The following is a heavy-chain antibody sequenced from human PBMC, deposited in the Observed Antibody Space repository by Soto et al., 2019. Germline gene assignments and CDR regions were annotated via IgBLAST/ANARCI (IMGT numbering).Heavy chain of an antibody. Sequence: LRLSCAASGFTFSDHQMNWVRQAPGRGLEWVSVIYSSGTTYYGDSVKGRFTISRDNSKNTLYLQMNSLRTEDTALYYCARAGSPFHSDSTGYWGFDYWGQGTLVTVYS. CDR2: IYSSGTT. CDR1: GFTFSDHQ. CDR3: ARAGSPFHSDSTGYWGFDY. D-gene: IGHD3-9*01. J-gene: IGHJ4*02. V-gene: IGHV3-53*01.